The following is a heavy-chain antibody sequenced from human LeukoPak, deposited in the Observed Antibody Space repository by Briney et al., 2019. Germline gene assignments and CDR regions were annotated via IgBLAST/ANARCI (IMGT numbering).Heavy chain of an antibody. V-gene: IGHV4-34*01. CDR3: ARPFLRFSSGWHFDY. CDR1: GGSFSGYY. J-gene: IGHJ4*02. CDR2: INHSGST. D-gene: IGHD6-19*01. Sequence: SETLSLTCAVYGGSFSGYYWSWIRQPPGKELEWIGEINHSGSTNYNPSLKSRVTISVDTSKNQFSLKLSSVTAADTAIYYCARPFLRFSSGWHFDYWGQGILVTVSS.